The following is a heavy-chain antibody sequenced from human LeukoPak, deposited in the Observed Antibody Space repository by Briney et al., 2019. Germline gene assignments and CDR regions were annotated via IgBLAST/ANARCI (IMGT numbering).Heavy chain of an antibody. CDR1: GFTFNTYT. CDR2: TSSSGSEI. D-gene: IGHD2-15*01. CDR3: ARDEVVVAASPFYWYFGL. J-gene: IGHJ2*01. V-gene: IGHV3-21*01. Sequence: GGSLTLSCAASGFTFNTYTMNWFRQAPGKGLEWVSSTSSSGSEIYYADSLKDRFTISRDNAKTSLYLQMNSLRAEDTAVDYCARDEVVVAASPFYWYFGLWGRGTLVTVSS.